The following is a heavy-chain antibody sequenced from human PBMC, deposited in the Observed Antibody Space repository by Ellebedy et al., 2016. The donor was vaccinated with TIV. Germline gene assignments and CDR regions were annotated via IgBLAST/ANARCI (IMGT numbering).Heavy chain of an antibody. Sequence: SETLSLTCSVSGTSLIDYHWSWIRQSPRKGLEWIGNVYHTGSTIYNPSLQSRVTISVDTSKNQFSLKLTSVTAADTAVYYCAKTVQLAYYMEVWGKGTTVTVTS. V-gene: IGHV4-59*08. CDR1: GTSLIDYH. CDR2: VYHTGST. CDR3: AKTVQLAYYMEV. J-gene: IGHJ6*03. D-gene: IGHD6-13*01.